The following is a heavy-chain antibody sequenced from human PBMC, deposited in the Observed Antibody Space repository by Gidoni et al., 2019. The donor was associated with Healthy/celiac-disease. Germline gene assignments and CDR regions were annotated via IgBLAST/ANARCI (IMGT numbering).Heavy chain of an antibody. CDR1: GYSFTSYW. CDR3: ARTGYSSGWYFPFDY. V-gene: IGHV5-51*01. J-gene: IGHJ4*02. Sequence: EVQLVQSGAEVKKPGESLKISCKGSGYSFTSYWIGWVRQMPGKGLAWMGIIYPGDSDTRYSPSFQGQVTISADKSISTAYLQWSSLKASDTAMYYCARTGYSSGWYFPFDYWGQGTLVTVSS. CDR2: IYPGDSDT. D-gene: IGHD6-19*01.